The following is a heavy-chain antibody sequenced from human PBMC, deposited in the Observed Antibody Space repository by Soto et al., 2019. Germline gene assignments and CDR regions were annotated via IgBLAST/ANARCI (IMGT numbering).Heavy chain of an antibody. J-gene: IGHJ5*01. CDR3: AKDRRAGGNSAFYFDF. Sequence: PGGSLRLSCAASGFKFSSYAMSWVRQAPGKGLEWVSLISATGGGTYYADSVKGRFTISRDNSDNTLYLQVHSLRAEDTAVYYCAKDRRAGGNSAFYFDFWGRGAQVTVSS. CDR1: GFKFSSYA. CDR2: ISATGGGT. D-gene: IGHD3-16*01. V-gene: IGHV3-23*01.